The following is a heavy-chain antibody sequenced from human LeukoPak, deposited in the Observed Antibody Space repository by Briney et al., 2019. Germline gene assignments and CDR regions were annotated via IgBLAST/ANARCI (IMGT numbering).Heavy chain of an antibody. V-gene: IGHV4-38-2*01. D-gene: IGHD6-6*01. J-gene: IGHJ4*02. CDR2: IYHSGST. CDR3: ARAAIAASSFDY. Sequence: SETLSPTCAVSGYSISSGYCWGWIRQPPGKGLEWIGSIYHSGSTYYNPSLKSRVTISVDTSKNQFSLKLSSVTAADTAVYYCARAAIAASSFDYWGQGTLVTVSS. CDR1: GYSISSGYC.